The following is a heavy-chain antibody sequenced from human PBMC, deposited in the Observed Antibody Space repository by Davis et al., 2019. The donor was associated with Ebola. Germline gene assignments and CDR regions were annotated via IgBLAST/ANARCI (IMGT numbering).Heavy chain of an antibody. Sequence: ASVKVSCKASGYTFTSYDINWVRQATGQGLEWMGWMNPNSGNTGYAQNFQGRVTMTRNTSISTAYMELRSLRSDDTAVYYCAAGEEQWLVGAGTNYYYDMSVWGRGTTVTVSS. D-gene: IGHD6-19*01. V-gene: IGHV1-8*01. CDR3: AAGEEQWLVGAGTNYYYDMSV. J-gene: IGHJ6*04. CDR2: MNPNSGNT. CDR1: GYTFTSYD.